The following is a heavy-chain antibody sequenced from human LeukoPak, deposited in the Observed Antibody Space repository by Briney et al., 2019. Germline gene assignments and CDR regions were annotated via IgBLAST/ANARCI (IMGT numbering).Heavy chain of an antibody. J-gene: IGHJ3*02. Sequence: GASVKVSCKASGDTFTGYYMHWVRQAPGQGLEWMRWIYPNTGGTNSAQKSQGRVTLTRDTSISTAYMELSSLISDDTAVYYCARAGVWDYSDSSGYHNGAFDIWGQGTMVTVSS. CDR3: ARAGVWDYSDSSGYHNGAFDI. CDR2: IYPNTGGT. CDR1: GDTFTGYY. V-gene: IGHV1-2*02. D-gene: IGHD3-22*01.